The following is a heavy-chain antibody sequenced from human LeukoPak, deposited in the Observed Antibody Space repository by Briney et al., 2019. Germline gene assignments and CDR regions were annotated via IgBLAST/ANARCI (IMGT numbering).Heavy chain of an antibody. Sequence: GGSLRLSCAASGFTFSNAWMSWVRQAPGKGLEWVGRSKSKTDGGTTDYAAPVKGRFTISRDDSKNTLYLQMNSLKTEDTAVYYCTTDKGSYYYYGMDVWGQGTTVTVSS. J-gene: IGHJ6*02. D-gene: IGHD3-10*01. CDR2: SKSKTDGGTT. CDR3: TTDKGSYYYYGMDV. CDR1: GFTFSNAW. V-gene: IGHV3-15*01.